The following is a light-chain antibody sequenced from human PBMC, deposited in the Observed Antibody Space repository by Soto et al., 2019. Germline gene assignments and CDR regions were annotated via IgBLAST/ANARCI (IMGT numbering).Light chain of an antibody. V-gene: IGKV3-20*01. CDR2: SAS. CDR3: QQYGSSPLVT. Sequence: EIVLTQSPGTLSLSPGETATLSCRASQSVSGTYLAWYQQKPGQAPRLLIYSASSRATGIPDRFSGSGSGTDFTLTISRLEPEDFAVYYCQQYGSSPLVTFGGGTKVEI. J-gene: IGKJ4*01. CDR1: QSVSGTY.